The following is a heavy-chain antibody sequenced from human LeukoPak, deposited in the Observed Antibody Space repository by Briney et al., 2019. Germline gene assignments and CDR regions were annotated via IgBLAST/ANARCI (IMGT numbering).Heavy chain of an antibody. CDR2: ISYDGSNK. V-gene: IGHV3-30*03. CDR3: ARGMAGYGGYDY. Sequence: GGSLRVSCAASGFTFSSYGMHWVRQAPGKGLEWVAVISYDGSNKYYADSVKGRFTISRDNSKNTVYLQMNSLRVEDTAVYYCARGMAGYGGYDYWGQGTLVTVSS. J-gene: IGHJ4*02. CDR1: GFTFSSYG. D-gene: IGHD5-12*01.